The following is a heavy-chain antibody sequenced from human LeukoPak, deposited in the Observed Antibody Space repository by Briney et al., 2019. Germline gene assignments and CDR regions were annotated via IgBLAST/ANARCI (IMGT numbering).Heavy chain of an antibody. J-gene: IGHJ3*02. Sequence: SETLSLTCAVYGGSFSGYYWNWIRQPPGKGLEWIGEINHSGSTNYNPSLKSRVTISVDTSKNQFSLKLSSVTAADTAVYYCAREGLIAAAGNDAFDIWGQGTMVTVSS. D-gene: IGHD6-13*01. CDR1: GGSFSGYY. CDR2: INHSGST. V-gene: IGHV4-34*01. CDR3: AREGLIAAAGNDAFDI.